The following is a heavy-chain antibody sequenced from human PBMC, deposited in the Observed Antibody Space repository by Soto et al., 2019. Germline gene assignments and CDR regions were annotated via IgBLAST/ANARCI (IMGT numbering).Heavy chain of an antibody. D-gene: IGHD5-18*01. CDR1: GFTVSSNY. CDR2: IYSGGST. CDR3: ARGGGYSYGYYYYGMDV. Sequence: GSLRLSCAASGFTVSSNYMSWVRQAPGKGLEWVSVIYSGGSTYYADSVKGRFTISRDNSKNTLYLQMNSLRAEDTAVYYCARGGGYSYGYYYYGMDVWGQGTTVTVSS. V-gene: IGHV3-53*01. J-gene: IGHJ6*02.